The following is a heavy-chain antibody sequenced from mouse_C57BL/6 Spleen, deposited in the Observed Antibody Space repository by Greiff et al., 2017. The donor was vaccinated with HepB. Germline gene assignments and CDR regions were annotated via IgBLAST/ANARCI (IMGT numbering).Heavy chain of an antibody. D-gene: IGHD1-1*01. CDR1: GYTFTSYG. CDR3: AREGLLRSFAY. CDR2: IYPRSGNT. J-gene: IGHJ3*01. Sequence: VQLVESGAELARPGASVKLSCKASGYTFTSYGISWVKQRTGQGLEWIGEIYPRSGNTYYNEKFKGKATLTADKSSSTAYMELRSLTSEDSAVYFCAREGLLRSFAYWGQGTLVTVSA. V-gene: IGHV1-81*01.